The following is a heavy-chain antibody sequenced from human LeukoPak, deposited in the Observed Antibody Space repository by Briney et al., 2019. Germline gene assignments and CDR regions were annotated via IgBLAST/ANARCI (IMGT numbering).Heavy chain of an antibody. J-gene: IGHJ3*02. D-gene: IGHD1-26*01. CDR2: ISSSSSYI. Sequence: KPGGSLRLSCAASGFTFSSYSMNWVRQAPGKGLEWVSSISSSSSYIYYADSVKGRFTISRDNAKNSLYLQMNSLRAEDTAVYYCARGTRSGSYLFDAFDIWGQGTMVTVSS. CDR1: GFTFSSYS. CDR3: ARGTRSGSYLFDAFDI. V-gene: IGHV3-21*01.